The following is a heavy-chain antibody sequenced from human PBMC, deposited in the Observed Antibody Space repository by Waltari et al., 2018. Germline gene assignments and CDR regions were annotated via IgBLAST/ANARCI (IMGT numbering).Heavy chain of an antibody. CDR1: GFTFSNAW. CDR2: IKTKSEGGTT. J-gene: IGHJ4*02. CDR3: TPKTNF. Sequence: EVVLLESGGGLVRPGGSLRVSCEASGFTFSNAWINWVRQAPGKGLDWVGRIKTKSEGGTTDYASPVKGRFTLSRDDSKNTVYLQMNSLKIEDTAVYYCTPKTNFWGQGTLVTVSS. V-gene: IGHV3-15*01.